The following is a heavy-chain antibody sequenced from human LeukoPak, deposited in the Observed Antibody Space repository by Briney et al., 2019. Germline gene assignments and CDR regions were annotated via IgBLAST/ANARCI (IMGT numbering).Heavy chain of an antibody. CDR2: IYTSGST. Sequence: PSETLSLTCTVSGGSISSGSYYWSWIRQPAGTGLEWFGRIYTSGSTNYNPSLKSRVTISVDTSKNQFSLKLSSVTAADTAVYYCARGAVAGKYFFDSWGQGTLVTVSS. CDR3: ARGAVAGKYFFDS. CDR1: GGSISSGSYY. D-gene: IGHD6-19*01. V-gene: IGHV4-61*02. J-gene: IGHJ4*02.